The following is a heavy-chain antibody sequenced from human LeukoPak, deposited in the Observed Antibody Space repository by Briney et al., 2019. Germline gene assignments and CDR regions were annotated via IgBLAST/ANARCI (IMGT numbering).Heavy chain of an antibody. CDR3: ARDFNWAFDF. CDR1: GNYW. D-gene: IGHD1-1*01. CDR2: VNSDGSWT. J-gene: IGHJ4*02. V-gene: IGHV3-74*01. Sequence: GGSLRLSCAASGNYWMRWVRQAPGKGLVWVSHVNSDGSWTSHADSVKGRFTISKDNAKNTVYLQMNSLRAEDSAVYYCARDFNWAFDFWGQGILVTVSS.